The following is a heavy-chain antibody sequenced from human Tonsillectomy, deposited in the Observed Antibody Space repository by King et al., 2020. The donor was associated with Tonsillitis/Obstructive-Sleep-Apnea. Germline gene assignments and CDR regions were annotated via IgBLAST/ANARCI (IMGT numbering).Heavy chain of an antibody. CDR1: GYTFTSYY. CDR2: INTSGGST. J-gene: IGHJ4*02. D-gene: IGHD2-2*01. CDR3: ATSASRH. Sequence: VQLVESGAEVKKPGASVKVSCKASGYTFTSYYMHWVRHAPGQGLEWMGIINTSGGSTTYAQKFQGRVTMTRDTSTSTVYMELSSLRSEDTAVYYCATSASRHWGQGTLVTVSS. V-gene: IGHV1-46*01.